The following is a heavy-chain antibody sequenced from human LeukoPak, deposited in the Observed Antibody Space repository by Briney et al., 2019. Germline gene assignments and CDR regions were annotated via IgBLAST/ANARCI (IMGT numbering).Heavy chain of an antibody. J-gene: IGHJ4*02. Sequence: GGSLRLSCAASGFTFSSYWMSWVRQAPGKGLEWVANIKQDGSEKYYVDSVKGRFTISRDNAKNSLYLQMNSLRAEDTAVYYCARDVYCSSTSCLDYWGQGTLVTVSS. D-gene: IGHD2-2*01. CDR3: ARDVYCSSTSCLDY. V-gene: IGHV3-7*01. CDR1: GFTFSSYW. CDR2: IKQDGSEK.